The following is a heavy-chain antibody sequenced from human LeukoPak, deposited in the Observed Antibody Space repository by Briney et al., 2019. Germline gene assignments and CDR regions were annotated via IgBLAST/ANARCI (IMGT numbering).Heavy chain of an antibody. CDR3: AGSGYDWFDP. CDR1: GGSINSYY. V-gene: IGHV4-4*09. J-gene: IGHJ5*02. CDR2: IYTSGSP. Sequence: SETLSLTCTVSGGSINSYYWSWIRQPPGKGLEWIGYIYTSGSPNYNPSLKSRVTISVDTSKNQFSPRLSSVTAADTAVYYCAGSGYDWFDPWGQGTLVTVSS. D-gene: IGHD5-12*01.